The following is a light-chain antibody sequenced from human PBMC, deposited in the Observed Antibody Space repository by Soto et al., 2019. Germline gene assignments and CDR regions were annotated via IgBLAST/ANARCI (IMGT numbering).Light chain of an antibody. CDR3: QQSYSSPLWT. CDR1: QSISGY. J-gene: IGKJ1*01. V-gene: IGKV1-39*01. CDR2: ATS. Sequence: DIQMTQSPSSLSASVGDRVTITCRASQSISGYLNWYQQIPGRAPKLLIYATSSLHSGVPSRFSGSGSGTDFTLTISSLQPEDFATDYCQQSYSSPLWTFGQGTRVEVK.